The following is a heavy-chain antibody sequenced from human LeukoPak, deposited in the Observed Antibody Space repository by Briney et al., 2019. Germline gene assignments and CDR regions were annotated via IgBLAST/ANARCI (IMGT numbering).Heavy chain of an antibody. J-gene: IGHJ4*02. Sequence: ASVKVSCKASGYTFTSYDINWVRQATGQGLEWMGWMNPNSGNTGYAQKFQGRVTMTRNTSISTAYMELSSLRSEDTAVYYCARGPGRHYYDSSGYYWIYWGQGTLVTVSS. D-gene: IGHD3-22*01. CDR3: ARGPGRHYYDSSGYYWIY. CDR1: GYTFTSYD. CDR2: MNPNSGNT. V-gene: IGHV1-8*01.